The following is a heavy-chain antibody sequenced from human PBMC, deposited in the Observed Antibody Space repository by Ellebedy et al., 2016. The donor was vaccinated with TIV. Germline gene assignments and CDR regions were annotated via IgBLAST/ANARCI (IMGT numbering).Heavy chain of an antibody. D-gene: IGHD3-22*01. CDR2: ISAGGGST. CDR3: AKGLFPDYYDISGDAFDI. CDR1: GFTFSGYA. Sequence: GGSLRLXXAASGFTFSGYAMSWVRQAPGKGLEWVSGISAGGGSTYYADSVKGRFTISRDNSKNTLYLQMNSLRAEDTAVYYCAKGLFPDYYDISGDAFDIWGQGTMVTVSS. J-gene: IGHJ3*02. V-gene: IGHV3-23*01.